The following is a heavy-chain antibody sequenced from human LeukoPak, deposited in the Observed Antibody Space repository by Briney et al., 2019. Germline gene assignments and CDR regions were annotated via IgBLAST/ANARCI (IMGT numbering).Heavy chain of an antibody. CDR2: ITSSSGYI. Sequence: GGSLRLSCAASGFTFSSYSMTWVRQAPGKGLEWVSSITSSSGYIHYADSVKGRFTLSRDNAKNSLYLQMNSLRAEDTAVYYCARVKIATITSAFDIWGQGTMVTVSS. D-gene: IGHD5-24*01. V-gene: IGHV3-21*01. CDR3: ARVKIATITSAFDI. CDR1: GFTFSSYS. J-gene: IGHJ3*02.